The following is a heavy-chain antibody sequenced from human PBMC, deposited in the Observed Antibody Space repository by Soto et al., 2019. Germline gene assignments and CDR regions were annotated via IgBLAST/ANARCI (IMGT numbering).Heavy chain of an antibody. J-gene: IGHJ4*02. D-gene: IGHD3-3*01. CDR2: IYYSGST. CDR1: GGSISSSSYY. V-gene: IGHV4-39*01. Sequence: PSETLSLTCTVSGGSISSSSYYWGWIRQPPGKGLEWIGSIYYSGSTYYNPSLKSRVTISVDTSKNQFSLKLSSVTAADTAVYYCARHKILEWLFTDYWGQRTAVPVSS. CDR3: ARHKILEWLFTDY.